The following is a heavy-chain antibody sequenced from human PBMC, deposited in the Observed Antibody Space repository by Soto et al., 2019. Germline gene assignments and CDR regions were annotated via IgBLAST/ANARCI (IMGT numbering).Heavy chain of an antibody. CDR2: IYYSGST. Sequence: PSETLSLTCTVSGGSISSSSYYWGWIRQPPGKGLEWIGSIYYSGSTYYNPSLKSRVTISVDTSKNQFSLKLSSVTAADTAVYYCARGKRNYGSGSNWFDPWGQGTLVTVSS. V-gene: IGHV4-39*01. D-gene: IGHD3-10*01. CDR3: ARGKRNYGSGSNWFDP. CDR1: GGSISSSSYY. J-gene: IGHJ5*02.